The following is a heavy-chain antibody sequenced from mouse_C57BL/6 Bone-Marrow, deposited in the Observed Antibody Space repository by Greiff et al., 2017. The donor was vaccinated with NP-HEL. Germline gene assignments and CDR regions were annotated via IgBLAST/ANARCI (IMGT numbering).Heavy chain of an antibody. J-gene: IGHJ1*03. CDR1: GYSITSGYY. CDR2: ISYDGSN. D-gene: IGHD1-1*01. V-gene: IGHV3-6*01. CDR3: ASSYCPCWYSDV. Sequence: EVQLQQSGPGLVKPSQSLSLTCSVTGYSITSGYYWNWIRQFPGNKLEWMGYISYDGSNNYNLSLKNRIPILRDTSKNQFFLKLDSVTTEDTAAYYCASSYCPCWYSDVWGTGTTVTVSS.